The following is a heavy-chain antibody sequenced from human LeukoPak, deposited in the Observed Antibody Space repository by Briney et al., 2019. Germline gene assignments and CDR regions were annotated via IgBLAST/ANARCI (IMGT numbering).Heavy chain of an antibody. CDR1: GFTFSSYA. J-gene: IGHJ3*02. D-gene: IGHD3-3*01. CDR2: ISGSGGST. V-gene: IGHV3-23*01. CDR3: AKGGAGLDYDFWSGYSYAFDI. Sequence: PGGSLRRSCGASGFTFSSYAMSWVRQAPGKGLEWVSAISGSGGSTYYADSVKGRFTISRDNSKNTLYLQMNSLRAEDTAVYHCAKGGAGLDYDFWSGYSYAFDIWGQGTMVTVS.